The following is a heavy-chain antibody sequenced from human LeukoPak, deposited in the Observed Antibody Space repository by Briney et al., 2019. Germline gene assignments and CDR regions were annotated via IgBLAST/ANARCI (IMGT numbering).Heavy chain of an antibody. CDR1: GFTFSSYW. J-gene: IGHJ4*02. CDR2: INSDGSST. CDR3: ARVGVTSGSGCDY. V-gene: IGHV3-74*01. D-gene: IGHD6-19*01. Sequence: GGSLRLSCAASGFTFSSYWMHWVRQAPGKGLVWVSRINSDGSSTSYADSVKGRFTISRDNAKNTLYLQMGSLRDEDMALYYCARVGVTSGSGCDYWGQGTLVTVSS.